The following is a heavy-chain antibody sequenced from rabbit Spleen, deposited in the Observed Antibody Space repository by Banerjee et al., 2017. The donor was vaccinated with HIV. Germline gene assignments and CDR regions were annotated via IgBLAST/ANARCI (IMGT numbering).Heavy chain of an antibody. V-gene: IGHV1S45*01. Sequence: QEQLEESGGGLVKPEGSLTLTCKASGFSFSDRDVMCWVRQAPGKGLEWIACINAATAKPVYATWAKGRFTISRTSSTTVTLQMTSLTVADTATYFCARDLVAAIGWNFNLWGQGTLVTVS. D-gene: IGHD5-1*01. CDR2: INAATAKP. J-gene: IGHJ4*01. CDR3: ARDLVAAIGWNFNL. CDR1: GFSFSDRDV.